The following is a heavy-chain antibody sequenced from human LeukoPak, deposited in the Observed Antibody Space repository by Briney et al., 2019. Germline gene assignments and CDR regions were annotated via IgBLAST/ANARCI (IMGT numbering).Heavy chain of an antibody. CDR1: GYTLTSYG. J-gene: IGHJ3*02. CDR2: ISAYNGDT. D-gene: IGHD3-22*01. Sequence: ASVKVSCKASGYTLTSYGISWVRQAPGQGLEWMGWISAYNGDTNYAQKLQGRVTMTTDTSTSTAYMELRSLRSDDTAVYYCARGGPAPHRITLIVVASSTDAFDIWGQGTMVTVSS. V-gene: IGHV1-18*01. CDR3: ARGGPAPHRITLIVVASSTDAFDI.